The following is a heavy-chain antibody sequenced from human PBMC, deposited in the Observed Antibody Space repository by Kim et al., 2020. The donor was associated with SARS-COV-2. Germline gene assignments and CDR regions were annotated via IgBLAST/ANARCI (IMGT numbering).Heavy chain of an antibody. V-gene: IGHV3-30*04. CDR1: GFTFSSYA. D-gene: IGHD4-17*01. CDR2: ISYDGSNK. CDR3: ARDLGVLATDDYAPPFDY. J-gene: IGHJ4*02. Sequence: GGSLRLSCAASGFTFSSYAMHWVRQAPGKGLEWVAVISYDGSNKYYADSVKGRFTISRDNSKNTLYLQMNSLRAEDTAVYYCARDLGVLATDDYAPPFDYWGQGTLVTVSS.